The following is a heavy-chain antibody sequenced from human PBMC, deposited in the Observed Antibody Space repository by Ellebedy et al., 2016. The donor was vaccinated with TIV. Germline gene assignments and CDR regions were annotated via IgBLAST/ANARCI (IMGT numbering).Heavy chain of an antibody. J-gene: IGHJ4*02. Sequence: SETLSLXXTVSGGSISSSSYYWGWIRQPPGKGLEWIGSIYYSGSTYYNPSLKSRVTISVDTSKNQFSLKLSSVTAADTAVYYCASEMGATVHYWGQGTLVTVSS. CDR2: IYYSGST. V-gene: IGHV4-39*01. D-gene: IGHD1-26*01. CDR1: GGSISSSSYY. CDR3: ASEMGATVHY.